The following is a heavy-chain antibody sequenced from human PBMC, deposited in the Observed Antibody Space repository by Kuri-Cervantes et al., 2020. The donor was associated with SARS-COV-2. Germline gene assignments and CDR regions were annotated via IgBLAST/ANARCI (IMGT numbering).Heavy chain of an antibody. Sequence: GSLRLSCTVSGGSISSYYWSWIRQPPGKGLEWIGYIYYSGSTNYNPSLRSRVTISVDTSKNQFSLKLSSVTAADTAVYYCARSWGNWRYMGVWGKGTTVTVSS. CDR1: GGSISSYY. CDR2: IYYSGST. CDR3: ARSWGNWRYMGV. J-gene: IGHJ6*03. D-gene: IGHD1-1*01. V-gene: IGHV4-59*12.